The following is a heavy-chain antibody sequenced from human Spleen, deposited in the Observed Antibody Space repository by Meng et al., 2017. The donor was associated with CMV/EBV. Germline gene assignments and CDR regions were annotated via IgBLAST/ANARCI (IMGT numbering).Heavy chain of an antibody. Sequence: EVQLLESXXGLVQPGGSLRLSCAASGFTFSSYAMSWVRQAPGKGLEWVSAISGSGGSTYYADSVKGRFTISRDNSKNTLYLQMNSLRAEDTAVYYCAKDYVVGATTTEYFQHWGQGTLVTVSS. V-gene: IGHV3-23*01. J-gene: IGHJ1*01. CDR2: ISGSGGST. D-gene: IGHD1-26*01. CDR3: AKDYVVGATTTEYFQH. CDR1: GFTFSSYA.